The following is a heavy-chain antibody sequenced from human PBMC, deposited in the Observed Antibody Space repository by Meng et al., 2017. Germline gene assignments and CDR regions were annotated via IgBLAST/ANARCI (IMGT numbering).Heavy chain of an antibody. Sequence: GGPLRLSCAASGFTFSSYAMHWVRQAPGKGLEWVAVISYDGSNKYYADSVKGRFTISRDNSKNTLYLQMNSMRAEDTAVYYCARDIYYDSSGYYSYPPYYYGMDVWGQGTTVTVSS. CDR1: GFTFSSYA. V-gene: IGHV3-30*04. CDR3: ARDIYYDSSGYYSYPPYYYGMDV. CDR2: ISYDGSNK. J-gene: IGHJ6*02. D-gene: IGHD3-22*01.